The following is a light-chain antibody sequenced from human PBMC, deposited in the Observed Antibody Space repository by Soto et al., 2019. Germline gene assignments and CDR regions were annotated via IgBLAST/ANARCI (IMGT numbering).Light chain of an antibody. J-gene: IGLJ1*01. CDR2: AND. Sequence: QSALTQPPSVSGAPGQRVTVSCTGNSSNIGAGYDVHWYQQLPGTAPKVVIFANDNRPSGVPDRFSGSKSGTSASLAITGLQPEDEADYYCQSYDSSLTGYVFGTGTKVTVL. CDR1: SSNIGAGYD. V-gene: IGLV1-40*01. CDR3: QSYDSSLTGYV.